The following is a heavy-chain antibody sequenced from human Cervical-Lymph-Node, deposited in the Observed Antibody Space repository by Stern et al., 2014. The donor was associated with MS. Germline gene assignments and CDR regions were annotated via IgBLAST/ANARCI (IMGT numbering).Heavy chain of an antibody. J-gene: IGHJ4*02. D-gene: IGHD4-23*01. CDR2: ISSGGSYI. Sequence: EVQLVESGGGLVKPGGSLRLSCAASGFTFSSYSMNWVRQAPGKGLEWVASISSGGSYIYYADSLKGRFTISRDNAKNSLYLQMNSLRAEDTAVYYCARGRGGNYRYYFDYWGLGTLVTVSS. CDR3: ARGRGGNYRYYFDY. V-gene: IGHV3-21*02. CDR1: GFTFSSYS.